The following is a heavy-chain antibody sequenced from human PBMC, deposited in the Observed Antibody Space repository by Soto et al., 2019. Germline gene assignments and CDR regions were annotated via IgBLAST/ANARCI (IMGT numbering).Heavy chain of an antibody. CDR3: ARAPRGGSFFYFDH. J-gene: IGHJ4*02. CDR2: VYYSGST. Sequence: SETLSLTCTVSGGSISSYYWSWIRQPPGKGLEWIGYVYYSGSTNYNPSLKSRLTISVDTSKNQFSLQLSSVTAADTAVYHCARAPRGGSFFYFDHWGQGTLVTVSS. CDR1: GGSISSYY. D-gene: IGHD2-15*01. V-gene: IGHV4-59*01.